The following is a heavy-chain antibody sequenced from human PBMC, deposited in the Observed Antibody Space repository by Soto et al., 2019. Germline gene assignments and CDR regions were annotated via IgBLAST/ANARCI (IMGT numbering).Heavy chain of an antibody. CDR2: IYAGSGNT. J-gene: IGHJ4*01. CDR3: ARGLAADGD. CDR1: GYTFTHYD. Sequence: QVQLVQSGDEVKNPGASVKVSCTASGYTFTHYDIHWVRHAPGQRLEWMGFIYAGSGNTKYSQTLQGRLTCTKDPSASRAYMDLSSLRSEDTAKSYRARGLAADGDGGHGTLVTDSS. D-gene: IGHD6-13*01. V-gene: IGHV1-3*01.